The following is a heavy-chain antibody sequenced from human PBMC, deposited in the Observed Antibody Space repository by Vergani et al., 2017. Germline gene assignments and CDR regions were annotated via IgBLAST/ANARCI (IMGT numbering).Heavy chain of an antibody. CDR2: IYHSGST. CDR1: GGSISSSNW. D-gene: IGHD1-26*01. Sequence: QVQLQESGPGLVKPSGTLSLTCAVSGGSISSSNWWSWVRQPPGKGLEWIGEIYHSGSTNYTPSLKSRVTISVDKSKNQFSLKLSSVTDADTAVYYCARDDRMSGSFHVFDYWGQGTLVTVSS. V-gene: IGHV4-4*02. CDR3: ARDDRMSGSFHVFDY. J-gene: IGHJ4*02.